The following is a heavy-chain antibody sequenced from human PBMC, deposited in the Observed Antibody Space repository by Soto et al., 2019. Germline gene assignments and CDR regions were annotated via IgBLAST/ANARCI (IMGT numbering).Heavy chain of an antibody. CDR1: RCTFTSDG. Sequence: GASVQVSFQASRCTFTSDGISWVRQAPGQGLEWMGWISAYNGNTNYAQKLQGRVTMTTDTSTSTAYMELRRLRSDDTAVYYCARDIAGEWLVSGRAFDIWGQGTMVTVSS. V-gene: IGHV1-18*04. J-gene: IGHJ3*02. D-gene: IGHD3-3*01. CDR2: ISAYNGNT. CDR3: ARDIAGEWLVSGRAFDI.